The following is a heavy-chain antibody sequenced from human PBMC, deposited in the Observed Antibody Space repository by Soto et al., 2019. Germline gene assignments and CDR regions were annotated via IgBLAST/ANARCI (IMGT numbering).Heavy chain of an antibody. D-gene: IGHD4-4*01. CDR1: GGSISGSY. J-gene: IGHJ4*02. CDR2: VYYTGST. Sequence: SETLSLTCSVSGGSISGSYWSWIRQSPGKGLEWLGYVYYTGSTNYSPSLRSRVSISVDTSKNEFSLRLSSVTAADTAVYFCARSVAVTGPTIHYCGQGNQVAVSS. V-gene: IGHV4-59*01. CDR3: ARSVAVTGPTIHY.